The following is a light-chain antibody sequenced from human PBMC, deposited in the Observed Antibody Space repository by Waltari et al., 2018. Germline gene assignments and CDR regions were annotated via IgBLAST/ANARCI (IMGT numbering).Light chain of an antibody. J-gene: IGLJ1*01. CDR3: AAWDDILSGYV. V-gene: IGLV1-47*01. CDR1: SSNIGSNY. Sequence: QSVLTQPPSASGTPVQRVTISCSGSSSNIGSNYVYWFQQTPGTAPRTLIYWHDQRPSGVPDRFSGSKSGTSGSLAIGGLRSEDEGDYYCAAWDDILSGYVFATGTRVTVL. CDR2: WHD.